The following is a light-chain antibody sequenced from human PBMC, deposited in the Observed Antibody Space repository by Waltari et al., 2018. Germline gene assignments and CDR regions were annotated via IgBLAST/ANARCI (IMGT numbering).Light chain of an antibody. J-gene: IGLJ3*02. Sequence: NFMLTQPHSVSESPGKTVTIACTGSSGSIDSNHVQWYQQRPGSAPTTVIYEDNQSPSGVPDRFSGSIDSSSNSASLTISGLKTEDEADYYCQSYDSSLWVFGGGTKLTVL. V-gene: IGLV6-57*02. CDR1: SGSIDSNH. CDR2: EDN. CDR3: QSYDSSLWV.